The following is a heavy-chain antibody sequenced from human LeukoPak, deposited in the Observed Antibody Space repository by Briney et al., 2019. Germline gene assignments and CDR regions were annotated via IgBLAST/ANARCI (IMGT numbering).Heavy chain of an antibody. V-gene: IGHV4-4*07. Sequence: PSETLSLTCTVSGGSISSYYWSWIRQPAGKGLEWIGRIYTSGSTNYNPSLKSRVTMSVDTSKNQFSLKLSSVTAADTAVYYCARDRPTVTTYDAFDIWGQGTMVTVSS. CDR1: GGSISSYY. D-gene: IGHD4-17*01. CDR2: IYTSGST. CDR3: ARDRPTVTTYDAFDI. J-gene: IGHJ3*02.